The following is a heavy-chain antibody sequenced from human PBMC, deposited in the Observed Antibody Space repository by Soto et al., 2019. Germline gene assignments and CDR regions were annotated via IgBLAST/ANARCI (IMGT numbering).Heavy chain of an antibody. D-gene: IGHD1-26*01. CDR1: GGSISSGGYS. J-gene: IGHJ4*01. CDR2: MYHSGST. Sequence: LSLTCAVSGGSISSGGYSWSWIRQPPGKGLEWIGYMYHSGSTYYNPSLKSRVTISIDRSKNQFSLKLTSVTALDTAVYYCARREIQGPFDYWAQGSQVT. CDR3: ARREIQGPFDY. V-gene: IGHV4-30-2*01.